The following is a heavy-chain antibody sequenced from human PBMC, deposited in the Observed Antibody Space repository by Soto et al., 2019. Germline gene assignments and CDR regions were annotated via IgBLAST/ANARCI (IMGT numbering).Heavy chain of an antibody. CDR3: AREHGYSNFDY. D-gene: IGHD5-18*01. J-gene: IGHJ4*02. CDR2: INAGNGNT. V-gene: IGHV1-3*01. CDR1: GYTFTSYA. Sequence: ASVKVSCKASGYTFTSYAMHWVRQAPGQRLEWMGWINAGNGNTKYSQKFQGRVTITRDTSANTAYMELSSLRSEDTAVYYCAREHGYSNFDYWGQGTLVTVSS.